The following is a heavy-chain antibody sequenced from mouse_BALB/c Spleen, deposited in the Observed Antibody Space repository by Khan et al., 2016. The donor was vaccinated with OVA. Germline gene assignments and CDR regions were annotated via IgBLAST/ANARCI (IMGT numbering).Heavy chain of an antibody. V-gene: IGHV1S81*02. CDR2: TNPTNGRT. Sequence: QVQLQQSGAELVKAGASVKMSCKASGYTFTSYWMHWVKQRLGQGLEWFAETNPTNGRTYYNEKFKSKATLTVDKSSSTAYMLLSGPTFDDSAVYYCARIKKIVATYFDYWGQGTTLTVSS. CDR3: ARIKKIVATYFDY. D-gene: IGHD1-1*01. CDR1: GYTFTSYW. J-gene: IGHJ2*01.